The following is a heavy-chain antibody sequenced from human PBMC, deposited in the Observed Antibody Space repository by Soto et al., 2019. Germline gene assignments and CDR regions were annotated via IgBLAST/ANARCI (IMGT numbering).Heavy chain of an antibody. CDR3: AKDENYDSSGYPYYFDY. J-gene: IGHJ4*02. Sequence: HPGGSLRLSCAASGFTFSSYAMSWVRQAPGKGLEWVSAISGSGGSTYYADSVKGRFTISRDNSKNTLYLQMNSLRAEDTAVYYCAKDENYDSSGYPYYFDYWGQGTLVTVSS. CDR2: ISGSGGST. V-gene: IGHV3-23*01. CDR1: GFTFSSYA. D-gene: IGHD3-22*01.